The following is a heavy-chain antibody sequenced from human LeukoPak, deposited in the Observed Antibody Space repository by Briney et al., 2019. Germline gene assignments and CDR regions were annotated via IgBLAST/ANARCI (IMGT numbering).Heavy chain of an antibody. CDR2: IDQDGSGK. Sequence: AGSLRLSCAASGFDLYTSFMTWVRQAPGKVLEWVATIDQDGSGKYYADSVKGRFTVSRDNAKNSLYLQMDSLRAEDTAVFYCTTENWYVFHYWGQGTLVTVSS. J-gene: IGHJ4*02. CDR1: GFDLYTSF. V-gene: IGHV3-7*04. D-gene: IGHD1-1*01. CDR3: TTENWYVFHY.